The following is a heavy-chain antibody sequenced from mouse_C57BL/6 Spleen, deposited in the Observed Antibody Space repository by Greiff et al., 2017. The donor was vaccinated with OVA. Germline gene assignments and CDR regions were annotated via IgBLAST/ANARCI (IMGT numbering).Heavy chain of an antibody. J-gene: IGHJ1*03. CDR1: GFNIKDDY. Sequence: VQLQQSGAELVRPGASVKLSCTASGFNIKDDYMHWVKQRPEQGLEWIGWIDPENGDTEYASKFQGKATITAYTSSNTAYLQHSSLTSEDTAVYYCTGTGTYFDVWGTGTTVTVSS. CDR2: IDPENGDT. V-gene: IGHV14-4*01. D-gene: IGHD4-1*01. CDR3: TGTGTYFDV.